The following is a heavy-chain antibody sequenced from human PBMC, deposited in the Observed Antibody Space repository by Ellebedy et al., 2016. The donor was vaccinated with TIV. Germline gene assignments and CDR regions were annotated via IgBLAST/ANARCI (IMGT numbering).Heavy chain of an antibody. Sequence: MPSETLSLTCTVSGGSISSSSYYWGWIRQPPGKGLEWIGSIYYSGSTNYNPSLKSRVTMSVDTSKNQFSLKLSSVTAADTAVYYCARGADTAMVTPLDYWGQGTLVTVSS. V-gene: IGHV4-39*07. D-gene: IGHD5-18*01. CDR2: IYYSGST. CDR1: GGSISSSSYY. J-gene: IGHJ4*02. CDR3: ARGADTAMVTPLDY.